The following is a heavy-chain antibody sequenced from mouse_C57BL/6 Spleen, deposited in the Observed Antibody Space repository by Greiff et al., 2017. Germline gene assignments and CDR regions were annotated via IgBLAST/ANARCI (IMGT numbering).Heavy chain of an antibody. V-gene: IGHV1-19*01. CDR1: GYTFTDYY. Sequence: EVQLQQSGPVLVKPGASVKMSCKASGYTFTDYYMNWVKQSHGKSLEWIGVINPYNGGTSYNQKFKGKATLTVDKSSSTAYMELNSLTSEDSAVYYCARSTTVVEPYFDYWGQGTTLTVSS. J-gene: IGHJ2*01. D-gene: IGHD1-1*01. CDR3: ARSTTVVEPYFDY. CDR2: INPYNGGT.